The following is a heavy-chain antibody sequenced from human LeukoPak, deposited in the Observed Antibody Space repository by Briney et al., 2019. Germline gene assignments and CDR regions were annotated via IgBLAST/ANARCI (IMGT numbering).Heavy chain of an antibody. CDR3: ARKRNYYDSGGYIIWFDH. V-gene: IGHV1-69*05. J-gene: IGHJ5*02. Sequence: SVTVSLMASVGTFIKYAISWVRQAPGQGGEGVGGIIPIFGTANYAQKFQGRVTITTDESTSTAYMELSSLRSEDTAVYYCARKRNYYDSGGYIIWFDHWGQGTLVTVSS. CDR1: VGTFIKYA. CDR2: IIPIFGTA. D-gene: IGHD3-22*01.